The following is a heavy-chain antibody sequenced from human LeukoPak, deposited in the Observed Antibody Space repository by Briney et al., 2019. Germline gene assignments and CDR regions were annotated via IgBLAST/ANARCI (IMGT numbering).Heavy chain of an antibody. CDR1: GGNSNFFA. Sequence: GASVKVSCKTSGGNSNFFAINWVRQAPGQGLEWMGVIKPMFGTGSIPNIATGDYAQKFQGRLSMNADESSTTAYMELSSLRSGDTAVYFCARGIFDSTSGVSQGFDYWGKGTLVTVSS. J-gene: IGHJ4*02. CDR2: IKPMFGTG. D-gene: IGHD3-3*01. CDR3: ARGIFDSTSGVSQGFDY. V-gene: IGHV1-69*01.